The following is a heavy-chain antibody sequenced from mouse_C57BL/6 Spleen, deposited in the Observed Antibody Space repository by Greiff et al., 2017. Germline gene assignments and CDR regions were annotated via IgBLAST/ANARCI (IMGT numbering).Heavy chain of an antibody. J-gene: IGHJ1*03. CDR1: GYAFSSSW. D-gene: IGHD1-1*01. Sequence: QVQLKESGPELVKPGASVKISCKASGYAFSSSWMNWVKQRPGKGLEWIGRLYPGDGDTNYNGKFKGKATLTADKYSSTAYMQLSSLTSEDSAVYFCARYYYGEWYFDVWGTGTTVTVSS. CDR2: LYPGDGDT. V-gene: IGHV1-82*01. CDR3: ARYYYGEWYFDV.